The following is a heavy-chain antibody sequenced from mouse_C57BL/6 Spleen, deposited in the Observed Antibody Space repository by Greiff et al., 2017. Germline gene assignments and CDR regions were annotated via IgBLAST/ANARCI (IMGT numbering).Heavy chain of an antibody. V-gene: IGHV5-17*01. D-gene: IGHD2-1*01. CDR1: GFTFSDYG. J-gene: IGHJ2*01. Sequence: DVHLVESGGGLVKPGGSLKLSCAASGFTFSDYGMHWVRQAPEKGLEWVAYISSGSSTIYYADTVKGRFTISRDNAKNTLFLQMTSLRSEDTAMYYCARADYGNYFDYWGQGTTLTVSS. CDR2: ISSGSSTI. CDR3: ARADYGNYFDY.